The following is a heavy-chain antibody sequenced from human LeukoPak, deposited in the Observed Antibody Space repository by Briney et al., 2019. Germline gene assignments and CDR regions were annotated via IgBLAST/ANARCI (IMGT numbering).Heavy chain of an antibody. Sequence: GGSLRLSCAASGFAFSSYGMSWVRQAPGKGLYWVSAISGSGGSTYYADSVKGRFTISRDNSKNTLYLQMNSLRAEDTALYYCASGWEGSGYDWRGPFDYRGQGTLVTVSS. D-gene: IGHD5-12*01. V-gene: IGHV3-23*01. CDR1: GFAFSSYG. CDR2: ISGSGGST. CDR3: ASGWEGSGYDWRGPFDY. J-gene: IGHJ4*02.